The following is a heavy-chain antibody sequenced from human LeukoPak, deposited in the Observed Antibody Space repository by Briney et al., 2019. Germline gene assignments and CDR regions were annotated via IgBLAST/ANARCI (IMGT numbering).Heavy chain of an antibody. V-gene: IGHV1-2*02. Sequence: ASVKVSCKASGYTFTGYYMHWVRQAPGQGLEWMGWINPNSGGTNYAQKFQGRVTMTRDTSISTAYMELNRLRSDDTAVYYCARGDIVVVVAAIFRAAYYYGMDVWGQGTTVTVSS. CDR3: ARGDIVVVVAAIFRAAYYYGMDV. CDR2: INPNSGGT. J-gene: IGHJ6*02. CDR1: GYTFTGYY. D-gene: IGHD2-15*01.